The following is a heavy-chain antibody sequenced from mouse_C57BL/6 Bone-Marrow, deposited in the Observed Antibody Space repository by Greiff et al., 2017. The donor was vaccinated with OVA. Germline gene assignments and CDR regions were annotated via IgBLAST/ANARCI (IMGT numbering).Heavy chain of an antibody. CDR3: ARGRYDYDGAGWFAY. D-gene: IGHD2-4*01. CDR1: GYTFTSYW. Sequence: QVQLQQSGAELAKPGASVKLSCKASGYTFTSYWMHWVKQRPGQGLEWIGYINPSSGYTKYNQKFKDKATLTADKSSSTAYMQLSSLTYEDSAVYYCARGRYDYDGAGWFAYGGQGTLVTVSA. J-gene: IGHJ3*01. CDR2: INPSSGYT. V-gene: IGHV1-7*01.